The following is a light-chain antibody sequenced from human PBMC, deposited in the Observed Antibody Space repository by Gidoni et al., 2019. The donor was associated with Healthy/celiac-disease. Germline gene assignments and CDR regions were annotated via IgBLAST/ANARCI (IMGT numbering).Light chain of an antibody. CDR3: QQRRDWPRT. CDR1: QSVRTS. V-gene: IGKV3-11*01. CDR2: AAS. J-gene: IGKJ1*01. Sequence: EIVLTQSPATLSLSPGERATLSCRASQSVRTSLAWYQQKPGQPPRLLIYAASNRAPGIPARFSGSGSGTDFTLTISSLEPEDFAVYYCQQRRDWPRTFGQGTKVEIK.